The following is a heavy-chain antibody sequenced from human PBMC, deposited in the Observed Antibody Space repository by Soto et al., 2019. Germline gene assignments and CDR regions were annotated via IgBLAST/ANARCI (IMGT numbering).Heavy chain of an antibody. CDR1: GFTFSSYG. Sequence: GGSLRLSCAASGFTFSSYGMHWVRQAPGKGLEWVAVIWYDGSNKYYADSVKGRFTISRDNSKNTLYLQMNSLRAEDTAVYYCARAPSRWPLDYWGQGTLVTVSS. CDR3: ARAPSRWPLDY. V-gene: IGHV3-33*01. J-gene: IGHJ4*02. D-gene: IGHD2-15*01. CDR2: IWYDGSNK.